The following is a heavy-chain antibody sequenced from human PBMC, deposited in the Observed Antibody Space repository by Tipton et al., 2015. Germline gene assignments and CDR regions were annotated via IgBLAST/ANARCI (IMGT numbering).Heavy chain of an antibody. Sequence: TLSLTCTVSGGSISSYYWNWIRQSPGKGLEWIGYIYSSATTSYSSALRSRVTISVDTSKNQFSLNLTFVTAADTAMYYCARGGGDDYIWGSSRLDSWGQGILVTVSS. V-gene: IGHV4-4*09. J-gene: IGHJ4*02. CDR2: IYSSATT. D-gene: IGHD3-16*02. CDR1: GGSISSYY. CDR3: ARGGGDDYIWGSSRLDS.